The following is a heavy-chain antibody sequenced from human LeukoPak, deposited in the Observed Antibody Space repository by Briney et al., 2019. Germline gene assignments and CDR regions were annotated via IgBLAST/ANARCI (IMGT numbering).Heavy chain of an antibody. CDR2: ISYDGINK. Sequence: PGGSLRLSCAASGFTFSSYAMHWVRQAPGKGGGWVAVISYDGINKYYADSVKGRFSISRENSKNNLCLQMNSLWAEDTAVYYCARSYSGSYGFITDAFDIWGQGTMVTVSS. J-gene: IGHJ3*02. D-gene: IGHD1-26*01. V-gene: IGHV3-30*04. CDR1: GFTFSSYA. CDR3: ARSYSGSYGFITDAFDI.